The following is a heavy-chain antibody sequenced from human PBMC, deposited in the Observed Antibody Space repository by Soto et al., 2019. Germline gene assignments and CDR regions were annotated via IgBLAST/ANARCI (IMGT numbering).Heavy chain of an antibody. J-gene: IGHJ6*02. D-gene: IGHD3-3*01. CDR3: AKDTIASSPVFGYDFWSGYSTPGGMDV. V-gene: IGHV3-23*01. CDR2: ISGSGGST. Sequence: SGGSLRLSCAASGFTFSSYAMSWVRQAPGKGLEWVSAISGSGGSTYYADSVKGRFTISRDNSKNTLYLQMNSLRAEDTAVYYCAKDTIASSPVFGYDFWSGYSTPGGMDVWGQGTTVTVSS. CDR1: GFTFSSYA.